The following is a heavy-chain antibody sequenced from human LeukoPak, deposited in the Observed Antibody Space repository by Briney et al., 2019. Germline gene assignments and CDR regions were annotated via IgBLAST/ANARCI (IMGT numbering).Heavy chain of an antibody. D-gene: IGHD1-26*01. V-gene: IGHV1-2*02. CDR1: GYTFSGYY. CDR3: ARGGVGATTY. J-gene: IGHJ4*02. Sequence: ASVKVSCKASGYTFSGYYMHWVRQAPGQGLEWMGWINPNSGGTNYAQKFQGGVTMTRDTSISTASMELSRLTPDDTAVYYCARGGVGATTYWGQGTLVTVSS. CDR2: INPNSGGT.